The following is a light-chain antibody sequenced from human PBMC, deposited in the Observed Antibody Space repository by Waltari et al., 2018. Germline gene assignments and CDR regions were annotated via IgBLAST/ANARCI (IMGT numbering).Light chain of an antibody. CDR2: EVT. J-gene: IGLJ2*01. CDR3: CSCSYTPTTTVI. V-gene: IGLV2-14*01. Sequence: QSALTQPASVSGSPGQSITIACPGTNSDVGAYDYVSWSQHHPGKAPNLIFYEVTNRPSGVSNRFSGSKSDNTASLTISGLQAEDEAEYYCCSCSYTPTTTVIFGGGTKLTVL. CDR1: NSDVGAYDY.